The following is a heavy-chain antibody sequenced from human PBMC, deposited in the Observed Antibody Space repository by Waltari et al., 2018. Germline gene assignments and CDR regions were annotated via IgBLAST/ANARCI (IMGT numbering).Heavy chain of an antibody. Sequence: EVHLVESGGGLVQPGGSLRLSGAASGLTFSSYSMTWVRRAPGKGLEWVSYISASFSTTYYADSVKGRFTISRDNAKNSLYLQMSSLRDEDTAVYYCARDLAWAFDYWGQGALVTVSS. J-gene: IGHJ4*02. CDR3: ARDLAWAFDY. CDR1: GLTFSSYS. D-gene: IGHD7-27*01. V-gene: IGHV3-48*02. CDR2: ISASFSTT.